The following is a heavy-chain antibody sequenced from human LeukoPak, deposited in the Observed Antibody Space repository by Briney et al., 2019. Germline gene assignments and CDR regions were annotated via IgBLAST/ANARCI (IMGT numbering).Heavy chain of an antibody. Sequence: ASETLSLTCTVSGGSISSYYWSWIRQPPGKGLEWIGYIYYSGSTNYNPSLKSRVTISVDTSKNQFFLKLSSVTAADTAVYYCARGGYSGYDPTNWFDPWGQGTLVTVSS. D-gene: IGHD5-12*01. V-gene: IGHV4-59*01. J-gene: IGHJ5*02. CDR3: ARGGYSGYDPTNWFDP. CDR2: IYYSGST. CDR1: GGSISSYY.